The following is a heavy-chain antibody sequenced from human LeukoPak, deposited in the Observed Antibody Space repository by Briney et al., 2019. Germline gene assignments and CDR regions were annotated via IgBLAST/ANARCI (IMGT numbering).Heavy chain of an antibody. CDR3: ARGMQLSSTRGDYFDY. CDR1: GFTFSSYA. Sequence: GGSLRLSCAASGFTFSSYAMSWVRQAPGKGLEWVSAISGSGGSTYYADSVKGRFTISRDNSKNTLYLQMNSLRAEDTAVYYCARGMQLSSTRGDYFDYWGQGTLVTVSS. D-gene: IGHD5-18*01. V-gene: IGHV3-23*01. J-gene: IGHJ4*02. CDR2: ISGSGGST.